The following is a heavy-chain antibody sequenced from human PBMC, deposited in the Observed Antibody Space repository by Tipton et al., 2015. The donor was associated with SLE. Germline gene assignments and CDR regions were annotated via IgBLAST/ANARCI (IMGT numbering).Heavy chain of an antibody. V-gene: IGHV4-59*01. CDR1: GDSIRSYY. J-gene: IGHJ2*01. CDR2: ISYSGNT. Sequence: GLVKPSETLSLTCTVSGDSIRSYYWNWIRQPPGKGLEWIGSISYSGNTNYNPSLKSRVTISLETSKSRFSLKLTSVTAADTAVYYCARGDSSGWYRDWFFDLWGRGTLVTVSS. CDR3: ARGDSSGWYRDWFFDL. D-gene: IGHD6-19*01.